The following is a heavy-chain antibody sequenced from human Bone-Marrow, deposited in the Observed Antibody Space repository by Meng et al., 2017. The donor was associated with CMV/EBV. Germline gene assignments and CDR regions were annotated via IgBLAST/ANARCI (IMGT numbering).Heavy chain of an antibody. CDR1: GGSISSSNW. CDR3: ARVYCSSTSCQYFDY. D-gene: IGHD2-2*01. V-gene: IGHV4-4*02. Sequence: SETLSLTCAVSGGSISSSNWWSWVRQPPGKGLEWIGEIYHSGSTNYNPSLKSRVTISVDTSKNQFSLKLSSVTAADTAVYYCARVYCSSTSCQYFDYWGQGTLVTVSS. J-gene: IGHJ4*02. CDR2: IYHSGST.